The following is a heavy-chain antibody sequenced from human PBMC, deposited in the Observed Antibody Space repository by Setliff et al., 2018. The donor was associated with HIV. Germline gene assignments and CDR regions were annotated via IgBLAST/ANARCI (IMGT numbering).Heavy chain of an antibody. CDR3: ARGRDYYGSGNAFDI. D-gene: IGHD3-10*01. J-gene: IGHJ3*02. CDR2: IIPILGIA. CDR1: GGTFSSYA. V-gene: IGHV1-69*10. Sequence: GASVKVSCKASGGTFSSYAISWVRQAPGQGLEWMGGIIPILGIANYAQKFQGRVTITADKSTSTAYMELSSLRSEETAVYYCARGRDYYGSGNAFDIWGQGTMVTVSS.